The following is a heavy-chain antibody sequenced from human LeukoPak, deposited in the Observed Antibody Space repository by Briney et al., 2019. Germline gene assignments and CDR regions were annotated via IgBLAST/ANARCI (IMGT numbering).Heavy chain of an antibody. V-gene: IGHV3-53*01. CDR3: AKDLESAAGSTY. J-gene: IGHJ4*02. D-gene: IGHD6-13*01. CDR2: IYSGGST. CDR1: GFTVSSSY. Sequence: GGSLRLSCAASGFTVSSSYLSWVRQAPGEGLEWVSIIYSGGSTFYADSVKGRFTISRDSSKNTLYLQMNSLRAEDTALYYCAKDLESAAGSTYWGQGTLVTVSS.